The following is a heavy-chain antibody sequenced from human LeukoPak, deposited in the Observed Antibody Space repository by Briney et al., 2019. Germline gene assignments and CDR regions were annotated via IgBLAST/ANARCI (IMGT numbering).Heavy chain of an antibody. Sequence: GEPLNISCQGSGYSFTSYWIGWVRQMLAKGLEWMEIIEPGDSGTRYSPSFQGQVTMSADKSVSTPFLQWSSLKASDTAMYYCAIRDSGWNYFDYWGQGTLVTVSP. CDR2: IEPGDSGT. CDR3: AIRDSGWNYFDY. V-gene: IGHV5-51*01. D-gene: IGHD5-12*01. J-gene: IGHJ4*02. CDR1: GYSFTSYW.